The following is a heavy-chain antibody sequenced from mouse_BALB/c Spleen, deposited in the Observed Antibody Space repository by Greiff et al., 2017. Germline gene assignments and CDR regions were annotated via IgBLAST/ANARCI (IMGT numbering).Heavy chain of an antibody. CDR1: GFSLTSYG. V-gene: IGHV2-2*02. CDR3: ALFAY. J-gene: IGHJ3*01. Sequence: QVQLQQSGPGLVQPSQSLSITCTVSGFSLTSYGVHWVRQSPGKGLEWLGVIWSGGSTDYNAAFISRLSISKDNSKSQVFFKMNSLQANDTAKYYCALFAYWGQGTLVTVSA. CDR2: IWSGGST.